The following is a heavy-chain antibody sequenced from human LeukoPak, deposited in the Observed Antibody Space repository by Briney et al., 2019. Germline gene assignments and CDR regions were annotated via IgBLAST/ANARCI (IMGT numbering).Heavy chain of an antibody. CDR3: ARSGGWYFNFDY. V-gene: IGHV3-11*04. CDR2: ISSSGSTI. D-gene: IGHD6-19*01. Sequence: GGSLRLSCAASGFTFTNAWMSWVRQAPGKGLEWVSYISSSGSTIYYADSVKGRFTISRGNAKNSLYLQMNSLRAEDTAVYYCARSGGWYFNFDYWGQGTLVTVSS. J-gene: IGHJ4*02. CDR1: GFTFTNAW.